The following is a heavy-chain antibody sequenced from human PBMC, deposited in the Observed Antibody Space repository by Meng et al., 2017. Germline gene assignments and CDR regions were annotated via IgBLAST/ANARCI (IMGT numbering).Heavy chain of an antibody. V-gene: IGHV3-30*16. J-gene: IGHJ4*02. CDR3: ARDFDY. CDR1: GSIFTKDK. CDR2: ITKDGSRK. Sequence: VRVVGPWASLVPPGGCLALSCAAPGSIFTKDKGHRGRQAPSKGQEWVACITKDGSRKYYLGSVRGRFTISRDKSKNTLYLEMNSLRSEDTALYYCARDFDYWGQGTLVTVSS.